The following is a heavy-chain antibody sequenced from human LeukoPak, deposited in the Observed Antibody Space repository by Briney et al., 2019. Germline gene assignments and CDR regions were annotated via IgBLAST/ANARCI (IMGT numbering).Heavy chain of an antibody. CDR2: IYYSGST. CDR3: ARDRGGSGSTGMDV. D-gene: IGHD3-10*01. Sequence: SETLSLTCTVSGGSISSYYWSWVRQPPGKGLEWIGYIYYSGSTNYNPSLKSRVTISVDTSKNQFSLKLSSVTAADTAVYYCARDRGGSGSTGMDVWGQGTTVTVSS. J-gene: IGHJ6*02. V-gene: IGHV4-59*01. CDR1: GGSISSYY.